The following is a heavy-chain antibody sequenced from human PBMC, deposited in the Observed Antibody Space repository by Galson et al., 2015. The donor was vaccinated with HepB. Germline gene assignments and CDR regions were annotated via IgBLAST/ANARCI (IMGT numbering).Heavy chain of an antibody. CDR3: VRPRDYGSGSYYNPLKY. CDR1: GYSFTNYW. V-gene: IGHV5-51*01. J-gene: IGHJ4*02. Sequence: QSGAEVKKPGESLKISCKGSGYSFTNYWIGWVRQMPGKGLEWMGIIYPGDSNTRYSPSFQGQVTISADKSISTAYLQRTSLQASDTAMYYCVRPRDYGSGSYYNPLKYWGQGTLVTVSS. CDR2: IYPGDSNT. D-gene: IGHD3-10*01.